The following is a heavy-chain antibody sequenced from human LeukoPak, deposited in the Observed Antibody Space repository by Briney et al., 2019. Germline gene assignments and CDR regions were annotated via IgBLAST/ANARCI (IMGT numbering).Heavy chain of an antibody. J-gene: IGHJ4*02. CDR1: GGSISSSNW. Sequence: SETLSLTCAVSGGSISSSNWWSWVRQPPGKGLEWIGEIYHSGSTNYNPSLKSRVTVSVDKSKNQFSLKLSSVTATDTAVYYCAREDGSGLNYFDYWGQGTLVTVSS. D-gene: IGHD3-10*01. CDR2: IYHSGST. V-gene: IGHV4-4*02. CDR3: AREDGSGLNYFDY.